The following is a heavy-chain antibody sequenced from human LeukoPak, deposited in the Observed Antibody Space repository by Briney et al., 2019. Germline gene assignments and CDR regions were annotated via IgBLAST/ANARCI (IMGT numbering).Heavy chain of an antibody. V-gene: IGHV3-21*01. Sequence: GGSLRLSCAASGFSFSSYNMNWVRQTPGKGLEWVSSITSSSTYTFYADSVKGRFTISRDNAKNSLYLQMNSLRAEDTAVYYCARVSILIVPYYAFDIWGQGTMVTVSS. CDR3: ARVSILIVPYYAFDI. D-gene: IGHD2/OR15-2a*01. CDR2: ITSSSTYT. J-gene: IGHJ3*02. CDR1: GFSFSSYN.